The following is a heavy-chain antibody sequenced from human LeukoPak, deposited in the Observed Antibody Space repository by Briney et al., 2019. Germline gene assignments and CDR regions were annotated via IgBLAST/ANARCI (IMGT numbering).Heavy chain of an antibody. J-gene: IGHJ4*02. D-gene: IGHD3-3*01. V-gene: IGHV1-18*01. CDR2: ISAYNGNT. Sequence: ASVKVSCKASGYTFTSYGISWVRQAPGQGLEWMGWISAYNGNTNYAQKLQGRVTITADKSTSTTYMELSSLRSEDTAVYYCARDRYYDFWSGSHYFDYWGQGTLVTVSS. CDR1: GYTFTSYG. CDR3: ARDRYYDFWSGSHYFDY.